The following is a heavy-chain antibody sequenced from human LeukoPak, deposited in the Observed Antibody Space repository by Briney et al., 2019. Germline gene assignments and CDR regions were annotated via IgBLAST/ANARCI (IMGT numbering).Heavy chain of an antibody. J-gene: IGHJ4*02. CDR2: INSDGSST. D-gene: IGHD6-13*01. Sequence: PGGSLRLSCAASGFTFSSYWMHWVRQAPGKGLVWVSRINSDGSSTSYADSVKGRFTISRDNAKNTLYLQMNSLRAEDTAVYYCARFAGYSRTIDYWGQGTLVTVSS. CDR3: ARFAGYSRTIDY. CDR1: GFTFSSYW. V-gene: IGHV3-74*01.